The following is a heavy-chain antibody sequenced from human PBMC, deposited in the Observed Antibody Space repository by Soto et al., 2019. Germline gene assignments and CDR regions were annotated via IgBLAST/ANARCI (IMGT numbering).Heavy chain of an antibody. D-gene: IGHD5-18*01. J-gene: IGHJ5*02. CDR2: IYYTGST. V-gene: IGHV4-61*01. Sequence: SETLSLTCSVSGGSVISGNYYWIWIRQPPGKGLEWIGYIYYTGSTNYNPSLKSRVTISVDTSKNQFSLTLSSVTAADTAVYYCARAYSYGSNWFDPWGQGTLVTVSS. CDR3: ARAYSYGSNWFDP. CDR1: GGSVISGNYY.